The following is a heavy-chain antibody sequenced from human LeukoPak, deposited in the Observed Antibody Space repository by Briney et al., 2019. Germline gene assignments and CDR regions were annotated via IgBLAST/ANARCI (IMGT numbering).Heavy chain of an antibody. CDR3: AKDRRIMITFGGVIDT. J-gene: IGHJ5*02. Sequence: GGSLRLSCAASGFTFSSYAMHWVRQAPGKGLEWVAVISYDGSNKYYADSVKGRFTISRDNSKNTLYLQMNSLRAEDTAVYYCAKDRRIMITFGGVIDTWGQGTLVTVSS. D-gene: IGHD3-16*01. V-gene: IGHV3-30-3*01. CDR1: GFTFSSYA. CDR2: ISYDGSNK.